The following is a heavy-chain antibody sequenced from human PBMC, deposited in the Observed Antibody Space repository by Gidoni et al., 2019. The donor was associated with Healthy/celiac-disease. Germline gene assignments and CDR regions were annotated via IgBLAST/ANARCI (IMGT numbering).Heavy chain of an antibody. J-gene: IGHJ4*02. D-gene: IGHD2-15*01. CDR1: DRVFSGYC. Sequence: QLHLPQSGAGMVKPSETPHLPCPVDDRVFSGYCWGWIRQPPGNGLEWIGEIKHSGSTNYHPTLKSRVTISVDTSKNQCPLKLSSVTAADTAVYYCARGRVATVATGGLGYWGQGTLVTVSS. CDR2: IKHSGST. CDR3: ARGRVATVATGGLGY. V-gene: IGHV4-34*02.